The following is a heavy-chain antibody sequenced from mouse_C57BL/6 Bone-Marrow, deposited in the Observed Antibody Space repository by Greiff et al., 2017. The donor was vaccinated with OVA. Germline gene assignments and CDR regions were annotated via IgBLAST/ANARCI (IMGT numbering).Heavy chain of an antibody. CDR2: IDPSDSYT. Sequence: KESCKASGYTFTSYWMQWVKQRPGQGLEWIGEIDPSDSYTNYNQKFKGKATLTVDTSSSTAYMQLSSLTSEDSAVYYCARDYYGSSYWYFDVWGTGTTVTVSS. J-gene: IGHJ1*03. D-gene: IGHD1-1*01. CDR3: ARDYYGSSYWYFDV. CDR1: GYTFTSYW. V-gene: IGHV1-50*01.